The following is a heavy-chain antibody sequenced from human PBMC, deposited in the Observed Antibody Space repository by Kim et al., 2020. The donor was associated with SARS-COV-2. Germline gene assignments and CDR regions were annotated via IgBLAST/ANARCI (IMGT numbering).Heavy chain of an antibody. D-gene: IGHD1-26*01. V-gene: IGHV1-8*01. J-gene: IGHJ5*02. CDR3: ARGLGEGATNWFDP. CDR2: VSPNNGNT. Sequence: ASVKVSCTASGYTFTTYDVNWVRQAPGQGLEWMGWVSPNNGNTGYAQQFHGRVIMTRDTSTSTAYMELNNLKSEDTAVYYCARGLGEGATNWFDPWGPGTLVTVSS. CDR1: GYTFTTYD.